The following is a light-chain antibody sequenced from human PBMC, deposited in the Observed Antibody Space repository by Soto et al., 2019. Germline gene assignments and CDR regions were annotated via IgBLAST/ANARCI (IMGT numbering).Light chain of an antibody. J-gene: IGKJ4*01. Sequence: ERVMTQSPATLSVSPGERATLSCRASHSVSSMLAWYQQKPGQAPRLLIYGASTRATGLPARFSGSGSGTEVTLTISSLQSEDFAVYYCQHYTTWPLTFGGGTKVEIK. CDR1: HSVSSM. CDR2: GAS. V-gene: IGKV3-15*01. CDR3: QHYTTWPLT.